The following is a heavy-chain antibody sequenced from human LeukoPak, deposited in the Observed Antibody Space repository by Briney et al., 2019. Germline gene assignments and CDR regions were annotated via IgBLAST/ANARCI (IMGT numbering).Heavy chain of an antibody. CDR2: IYYSGTT. CDR3: ARGVYIAAAQYAY. J-gene: IGHJ4*02. CDR1: GGSISSYY. Sequence: SETLSLTCTVSGGSISSYYWSWIRQPPGRGLEWIGYIYYSGTTNYNPSLKSRVTISVDTSKNQFSLKLSSVTAADTAVYYCARGVYIAAAQYAYWGQRTLVTVSS. D-gene: IGHD6-13*01. V-gene: IGHV4-59*01.